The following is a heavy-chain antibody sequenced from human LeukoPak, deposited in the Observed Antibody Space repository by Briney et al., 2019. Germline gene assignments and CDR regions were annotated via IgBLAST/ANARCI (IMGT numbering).Heavy chain of an antibody. CDR3: AREGLEGYSYGRWGDGMDV. D-gene: IGHD5-18*01. CDR1: GGTFSSYA. CDR2: IIPILGIA. J-gene: IGHJ6*02. V-gene: IGHV1-69*04. Sequence: SVKVSCKASGGTFSSYAISWVRQAPGQRLEWMGRIIPILGIANYAQKFQGRVTITADKSTSTAYMELSSLRSEDTAVYYCAREGLEGYSYGRWGDGMDVWGQGTTVTVSS.